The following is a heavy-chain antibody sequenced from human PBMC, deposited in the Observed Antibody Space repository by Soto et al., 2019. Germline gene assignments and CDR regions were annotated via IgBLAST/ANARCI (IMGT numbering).Heavy chain of an antibody. Sequence: QVQLVQSGAEVKKPGSSVKVSCKASGGTFSSYAISWVRQAPGQGLEWMGGIIPIFGTANYAQKFQGRVTITADESTRTAYMELSSLRSEDTAVYYCAVPPIVLMAANNWFDPWGQGTLGTVSS. CDR2: IIPIFGTA. J-gene: IGHJ5*02. CDR1: GGTFSSYA. V-gene: IGHV1-69*01. CDR3: AVPPIVLMAANNWFDP. D-gene: IGHD2-8*01.